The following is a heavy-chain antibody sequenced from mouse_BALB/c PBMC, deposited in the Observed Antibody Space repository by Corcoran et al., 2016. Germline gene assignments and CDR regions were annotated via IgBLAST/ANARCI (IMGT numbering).Heavy chain of an antibody. CDR3: TRLGYDSSYNYFDY. V-gene: IGHV1-69*02. J-gene: IGHJ2*01. Sequence: QVQLQQPGAELVRPGASVKLSCKASGYTFTSYWINWVKQRPGQGLEWIGNIHPSDSYTNYNQKFKDKATLTVDKSSSTAYMHLSSPTSEDSAVYYCTRLGYDSSYNYFDYWGQGTTLTVSS. CDR2: IHPSDSYT. D-gene: IGHD1-1*01. CDR1: GYTFTSYW.